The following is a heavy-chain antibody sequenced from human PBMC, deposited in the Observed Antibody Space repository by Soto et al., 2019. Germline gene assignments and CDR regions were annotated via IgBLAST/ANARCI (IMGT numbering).Heavy chain of an antibody. CDR1: GGTFSSYA. J-gene: IGHJ6*02. Sequence: ASVKVSCKASGGTFSSYAISWVRQAPGQGLEWMGWINPNSGGTNYAQKFQGWVTMTRDTSISTAYMELSRLRSDDTAVYYCAREVMTTVTYYYYYGMDVWGQGTTVTVSS. CDR2: INPNSGGT. CDR3: AREVMTTVTYYYYYGMDV. D-gene: IGHD4-17*01. V-gene: IGHV1-2*04.